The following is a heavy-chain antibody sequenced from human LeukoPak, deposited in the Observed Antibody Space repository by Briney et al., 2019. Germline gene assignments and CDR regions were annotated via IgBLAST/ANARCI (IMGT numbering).Heavy chain of an antibody. J-gene: IGHJ4*02. Sequence: GGSLGLSCTASGFTFSNYTMSWVRQAPGKGLKWVSTITTGGPNTYYADSVKGRFTVSRDDSKNTLYLQMNSLRAEDTAVYYCAKLTTSWGQGTLVTVSS. V-gene: IGHV3-23*01. CDR3: AKLTTS. CDR1: GFTFSNYT. CDR2: ITTGGPNT. D-gene: IGHD4-11*01.